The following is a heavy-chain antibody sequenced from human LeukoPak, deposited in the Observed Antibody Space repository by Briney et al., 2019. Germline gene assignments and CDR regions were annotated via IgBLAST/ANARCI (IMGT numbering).Heavy chain of an antibody. D-gene: IGHD3-10*01. CDR3: ASNTQYYYGSGRRDMGYYYMDV. CDR1: GYTFTGYY. Sequence: ASVKVSCKASGYTFTGYYMHWVRQAPGQGLEWMGWINPNSGGTNYAQKFQGRVTMTRDTSISTAYMELSRLRSDDTAVYYCASNTQYYYGSGRRDMGYYYMDVWGKGTTVTVSS. CDR2: INPNSGGT. J-gene: IGHJ6*03. V-gene: IGHV1-2*02.